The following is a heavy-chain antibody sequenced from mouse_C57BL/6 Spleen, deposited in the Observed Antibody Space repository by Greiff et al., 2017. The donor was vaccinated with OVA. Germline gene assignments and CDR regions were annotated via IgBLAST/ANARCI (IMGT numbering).Heavy chain of an antibody. CDR2: ISSGSSTI. Sequence: DVMLVESGGGLVKPGGSLKLSCAASGFTFSDYGMHWVRQAPEKGLEWVAYISSGSSTIYYADTVKGRFTISRDNAKNTLFLQMTSLRSEDTAMYYCARSDSNYAMDYWGQGTSVTVSS. J-gene: IGHJ4*01. CDR1: GFTFSDYG. D-gene: IGHD2-5*01. CDR3: ARSDSNYAMDY. V-gene: IGHV5-17*01.